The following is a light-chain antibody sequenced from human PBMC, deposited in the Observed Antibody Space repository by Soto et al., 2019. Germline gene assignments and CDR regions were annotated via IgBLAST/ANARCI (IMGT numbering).Light chain of an antibody. Sequence: ETVLTQSPGTVSLSPGERATLSCRTSQSVNSNYLAWYQQKPGQAPRLLIYGVFNRATGIPDRFSGSGSGTHFTLTISGLEPEDSAVYSCQHYDGSPRTFGQGTKLEIK. J-gene: IGKJ2*01. CDR1: QSVNSNY. V-gene: IGKV3-20*01. CDR3: QHYDGSPRT. CDR2: GVF.